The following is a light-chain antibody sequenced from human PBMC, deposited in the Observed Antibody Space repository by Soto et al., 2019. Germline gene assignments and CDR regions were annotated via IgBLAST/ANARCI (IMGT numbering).Light chain of an antibody. CDR3: QQYGDSPRT. CDR1: QSVSSNY. J-gene: IGKJ4*01. CDR2: GAS. V-gene: IGKV3-20*01. Sequence: EIVLTQSPGTLSLSPGERATLSCRASQSVSSNYLAWYQQKPGQAPRLLISGASRRATGIPDRFSGSGSGTDFTLTISRLEPEDFAVYYCQQYGDSPRTFGGGTKVEIK.